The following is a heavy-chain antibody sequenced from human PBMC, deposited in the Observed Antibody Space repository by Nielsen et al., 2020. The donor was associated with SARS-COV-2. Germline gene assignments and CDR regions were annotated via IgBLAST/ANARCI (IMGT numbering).Heavy chain of an antibody. CDR3: AKEKGELRFLEWLPLDY. D-gene: IGHD3-3*01. J-gene: IGHJ4*02. CDR2: ISTSSRTI. V-gene: IGHV3-48*01. Sequence: GGSLRLSCAASGFTFSSYSMNWVRQAPGKGLDWVSYISTSSRTIYYADSVKGRFTISRDNAKNSLYLQMNSLRAEDTAVYYCAKEKGELRFLEWLPLDYWGQGTLVTVSS. CDR1: GFTFSSYS.